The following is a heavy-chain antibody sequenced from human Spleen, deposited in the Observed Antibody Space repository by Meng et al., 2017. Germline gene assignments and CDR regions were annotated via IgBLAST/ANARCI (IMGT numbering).Heavy chain of an antibody. CDR3: TTDRGEWEPRKNWYYDL. CDR2: IKSKTDGGTT. CDR1: GFTFSNAW. Sequence: GESLKISCAASGFTFSNAWMSWVRQAPGKGLEWVGRIKSKTDGGTTDYAAPVKGRFTISRDDSKNTLYLQMNSLKTEDTAVYYCTTDRGEWEPRKNWYYDLCGRAIL. J-gene: IGHJ2*01. V-gene: IGHV3-15*01. D-gene: IGHD1-26*01.